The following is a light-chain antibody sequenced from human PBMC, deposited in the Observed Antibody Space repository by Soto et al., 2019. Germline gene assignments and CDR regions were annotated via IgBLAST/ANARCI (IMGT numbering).Light chain of an antibody. CDR1: QSLTSD. CDR3: QKHNSCPHT. CDR2: GTS. J-gene: IGKJ4*01. V-gene: IGKV3-15*01. Sequence: IVMTQYLATLSVSPGEAATLSCRASQSLTSDLAWYQQKPDQAPRLLIYGTSTRPTDIPDRFSGSGSGTEFTLTISRLQSEDFATYYCQKHNSCPHTCGEGTKVDIK.